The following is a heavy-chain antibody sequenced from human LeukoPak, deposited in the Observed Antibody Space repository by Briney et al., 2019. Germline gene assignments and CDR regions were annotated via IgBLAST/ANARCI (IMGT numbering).Heavy chain of an antibody. CDR1: GYTFTGYY. Sequence: ASVKVSCKASGYTFTGYYMHWVRQAPGQGLEWMGWISAYNGNTNSAQKIQGRVTMTTDTSTSTAYMELRSLRSDDTAVYYCARGPIIGIVIIPAADDYYYMDVWGKGTTVTVSS. V-gene: IGHV1-18*04. CDR3: ARGPIIGIVIIPAADDYYYMDV. D-gene: IGHD2-2*01. CDR2: ISAYNGNT. J-gene: IGHJ6*03.